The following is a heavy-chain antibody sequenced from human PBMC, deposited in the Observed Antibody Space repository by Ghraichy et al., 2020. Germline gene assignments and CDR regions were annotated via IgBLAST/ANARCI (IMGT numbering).Heavy chain of an antibody. CDR3: ARLSGYRIDH. CDR1: GFTVSSNF. Sequence: GGSLRLSCAASGFTVSSNFMTWVRQAPGKGLEWVSVVYSDGSTFYADSVKRRFTISRDNSKNSLYLQMNSLRVEDTAVYYCARLSGYRIDHWGQGTLVTVSS. V-gene: IGHV3-66*04. J-gene: IGHJ4*02. CDR2: VYSDGST. D-gene: IGHD5-18*01.